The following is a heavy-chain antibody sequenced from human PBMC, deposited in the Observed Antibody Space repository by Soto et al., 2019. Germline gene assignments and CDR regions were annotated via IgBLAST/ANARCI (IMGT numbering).Heavy chain of an antibody. J-gene: IGHJ4*02. V-gene: IGHV3-74*01. CDR2: IDYDGTTT. CDR3: TRGPRPSSAGTGAY. Sequence: VQLVASGGGLVQPGGSLRLSCAASGFAFDSYWMHWVRQVPGEGPVWVSRIDYDGTTTTYADSVKGRFTISRDNAKNTLYLQMNSLRAEDTAVYYCTRGPRPSSAGTGAYWGQGTLVTVSS. D-gene: IGHD6-13*01. CDR1: GFAFDSYW.